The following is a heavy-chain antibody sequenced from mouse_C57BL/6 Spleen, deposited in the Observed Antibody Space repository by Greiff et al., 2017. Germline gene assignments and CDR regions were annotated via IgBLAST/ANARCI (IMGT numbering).Heavy chain of an antibody. CDR2: IDPEDGET. CDR3: ARGGITTVRDY. CDR1: GFNIKDYY. V-gene: IGHV14-2*01. J-gene: IGHJ2*01. D-gene: IGHD1-1*01. Sequence: VQLQQSGAELVKPGASVKLSCTASGFNIKDYYMHWVKQRTEQGLEWIGRIDPEDGETKYAPKFPGKATITADTSSNTAYLQLSSLTSEDTAVYYCARGGITTVRDYWGQGTTLTVSS.